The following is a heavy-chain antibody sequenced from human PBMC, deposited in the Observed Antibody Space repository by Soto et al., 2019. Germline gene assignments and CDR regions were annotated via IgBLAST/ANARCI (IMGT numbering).Heavy chain of an antibody. J-gene: IGHJ6*02. D-gene: IGHD3-22*01. V-gene: IGHV1-69*13. CDR1: GGTFSSYA. CDR3: ARVRVVITMYYGMDV. Sequence: ASVKVSCKASGGTFSSYAISWVRQAPGQGLEWMGGIIPIFGTANYAQKFQGRVTITADESTSTAYMELSSLRSEDTAVYYCARVRVVITMYYGMDVWGQGTTVTVSS. CDR2: IIPIFGTA.